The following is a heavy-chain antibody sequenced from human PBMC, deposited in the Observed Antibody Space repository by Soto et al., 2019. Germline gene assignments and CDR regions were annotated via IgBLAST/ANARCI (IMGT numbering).Heavy chain of an antibody. CDR3: ARGYSSGWYVDY. CDR2: INHSGST. V-gene: IGHV4-34*01. J-gene: IGHJ4*02. CDR1: GGSFSGYY. Sequence: QVQLQQWGAGLLKPSETLSLTCAVYGGSFSGYYWSWIRQPPGKGLEWIGEINHSGSTNYNPSLKSRVTISVDTSKNQFSLKLSSVTAADTAVYYCARGYSSGWYVDYWGQGTLVTVSS. D-gene: IGHD6-19*01.